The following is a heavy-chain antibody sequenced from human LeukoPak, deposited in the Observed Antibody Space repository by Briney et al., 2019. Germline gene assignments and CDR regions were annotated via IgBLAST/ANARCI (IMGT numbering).Heavy chain of an antibody. Sequence: GGSLRLSCAASGFTFSSYTMHGVRQAPGKGLDWVAFISYGGTDKYYADSVKGRFAISRDNSRDTLYLQMNSLRPEDTAMYYCARDPLSLRAYYFDYWGQGSLVTVSS. J-gene: IGHJ4*02. D-gene: IGHD3-10*01. V-gene: IGHV3-30*09. CDR3: ARDPLSLRAYYFDY. CDR1: GFTFSSYT. CDR2: ISYGGTDK.